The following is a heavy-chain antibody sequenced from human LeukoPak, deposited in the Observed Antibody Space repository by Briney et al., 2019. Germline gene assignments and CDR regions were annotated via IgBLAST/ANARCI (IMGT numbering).Heavy chain of an antibody. J-gene: IGHJ6*03. D-gene: IGHD6-13*01. CDR1: GGSISSSSYY. V-gene: IGHV4-39*07. CDR3: ARRGSSSWRNFYYMDV. Sequence: SETLSLTCTVSGGSISSSSYYWGWIRQPPGKGLEWIGEINHGGSANYNPSLKSRVTISVDSSQNQFSLKVSSVTAADTAVYYCARRGSSSWRNFYYMDVWGKGTTVTISS. CDR2: INHGGSA.